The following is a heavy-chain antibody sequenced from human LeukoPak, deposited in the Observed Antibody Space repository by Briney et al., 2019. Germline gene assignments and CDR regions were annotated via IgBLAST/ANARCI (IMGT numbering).Heavy chain of an antibody. Sequence: ASVKVSCKASGYTFTSYDINWVRQATGQGLEWMGWMNPNSGNTGYAQKFQGRVTMTRNTSISTAYMELSSLRSEDTAVYYRARRLIAARRGWFDPWGQGTLVTVSS. CDR2: MNPNSGNT. V-gene: IGHV1-8*01. J-gene: IGHJ5*02. CDR1: GYTFTSYD. CDR3: ARRLIAARRGWFDP. D-gene: IGHD6-6*01.